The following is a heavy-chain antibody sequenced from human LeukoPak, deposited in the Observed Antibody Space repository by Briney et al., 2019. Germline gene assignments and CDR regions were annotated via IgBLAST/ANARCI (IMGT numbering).Heavy chain of an antibody. D-gene: IGHD6-13*01. V-gene: IGHV4-59*01. J-gene: IGHJ5*02. CDR2: IYYSGST. CDR3: ARAYSSSWYDWFDP. Sequence: SETLSLTCTVSGGSISSYYWSWIRQPPGKGLEWIGYIYYSGSTNYNPSLKSRVTISVDTSKNQFSLKLSSVTAADTAVYYCARAYSSSWYDWFDPWGQGTLVTVSS. CDR1: GGSISSYY.